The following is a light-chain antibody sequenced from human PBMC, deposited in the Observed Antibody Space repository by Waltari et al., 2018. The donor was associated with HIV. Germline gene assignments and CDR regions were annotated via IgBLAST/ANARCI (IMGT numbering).Light chain of an antibody. J-gene: IGLJ1*01. CDR1: SRDVDAYYY. CDR2: EVS. Sequence: QSALTQPASVSGSPGQSITVSCTGTSRDVDAYYYFSWFQLHPGKAPKLMIYEVSNRPSGVSNRFSGSKSGNTASLTISGLQAEDEADYFCSSYTGSSTLYVFGTGTKVTVL. V-gene: IGLV2-14*01. CDR3: SSYTGSSTLYV.